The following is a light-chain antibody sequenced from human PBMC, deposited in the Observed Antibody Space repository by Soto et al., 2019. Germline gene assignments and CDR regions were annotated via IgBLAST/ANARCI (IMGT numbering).Light chain of an antibody. Sequence: EIVLTQSPATLSLSPGERVTLSCRASQNVNNHISWYLQKPGQTPRLLIYAAFIRATGVPARFSGSGSGTEFTLTINSLQSEDFAIYYCQQYDTWPLTFGGGTKVDIK. CDR1: QNVNNH. V-gene: IGKV3-15*01. CDR2: AAF. J-gene: IGKJ4*01. CDR3: QQYDTWPLT.